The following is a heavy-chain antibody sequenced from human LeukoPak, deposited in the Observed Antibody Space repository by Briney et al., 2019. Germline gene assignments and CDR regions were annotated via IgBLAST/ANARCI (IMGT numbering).Heavy chain of an antibody. CDR1: GFTFSSYE. D-gene: IGHD2-8*01. CDR2: ISDSGGST. CDR3: AKAKPPRNPLMVYAMRGYFDY. V-gene: IGHV3-23*01. J-gene: IGHJ4*02. Sequence: GGSLRLSCAASGFTFSSYEMNWVRQAPGKGLEWVSPISDSGGSTYFADSVKGRFTISRDNSKNTLYLQMHSLRAEDTAVYYCAKAKPPRNPLMVYAMRGYFDYWGQGTLVTVSS.